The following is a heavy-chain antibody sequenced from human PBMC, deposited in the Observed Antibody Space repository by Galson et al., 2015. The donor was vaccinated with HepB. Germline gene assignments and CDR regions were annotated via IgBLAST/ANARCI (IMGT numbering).Heavy chain of an antibody. CDR3: ATFLFDGVRGVY. J-gene: IGHJ4*02. CDR2: FDPEDGET. CDR1: GYTLTELS. D-gene: IGHD3-10*01. V-gene: IGHV1-24*01. Sequence: SVKVSCKVSGYTLTELSMHWVRQAPGKGLEWMGGFDPEDGETIYAQKFQGRVTMTEDTSTDTAYMELSSLRSEDTAVYYCATFLFDGVRGVYWGQGTLVTVSS.